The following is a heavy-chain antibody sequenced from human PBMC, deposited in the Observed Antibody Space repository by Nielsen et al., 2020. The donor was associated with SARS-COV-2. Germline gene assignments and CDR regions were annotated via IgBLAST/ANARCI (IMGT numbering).Heavy chain of an antibody. V-gene: IGHV4-4*02. CDR2: VSHSGST. Sequence: SETLSLTCAVSGDSVSSHDWWTWVRQSPGKGLEWIGEVSHSGSTNYNPSLKSRVTLSVDTSKNQFSLKLRFVTAADTAVYYCARGPGTAYYFMDVWGKGTAVTVSS. D-gene: IGHD1-7*01. CDR3: ARGPGTAYYFMDV. CDR1: GDSVSSHDW. J-gene: IGHJ6*03.